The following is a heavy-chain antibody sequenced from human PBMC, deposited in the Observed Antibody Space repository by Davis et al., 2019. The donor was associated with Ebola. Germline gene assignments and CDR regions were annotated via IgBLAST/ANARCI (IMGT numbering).Heavy chain of an antibody. D-gene: IGHD3-10*01. Sequence: GESLKISCAASGFTFSSYAMSWVRQAPGKGLEWVSGISGSGGSTYYADSVNGRFTISTDTSKNTLFLQMNSLRVEDTAVYYCAKVRFAGERVRGISSFDYWGRGTLVTVSS. CDR3: AKVRFAGERVRGISSFDY. J-gene: IGHJ4*02. V-gene: IGHV3-23*01. CDR2: ISGSGGST. CDR1: GFTFSSYA.